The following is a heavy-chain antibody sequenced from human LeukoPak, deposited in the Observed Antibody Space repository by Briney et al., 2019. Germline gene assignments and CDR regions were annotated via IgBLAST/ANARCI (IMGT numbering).Heavy chain of an antibody. V-gene: IGHV1-2*02. CDR2: INPNSGGT. Sequence: ASVKVSCXASGYTFTGYYMHWVRQAPGQGLEWVGWINPNSGGTNYAQKFQGRVTMTRDTSISTAYMELSRLRSDDTAVYYCARACYYGSGSYYNVGGEFDYWGQGTLVTVSS. D-gene: IGHD3-10*01. J-gene: IGHJ4*02. CDR3: ARACYYGSGSYYNVGGEFDY. CDR1: GYTFTGYY.